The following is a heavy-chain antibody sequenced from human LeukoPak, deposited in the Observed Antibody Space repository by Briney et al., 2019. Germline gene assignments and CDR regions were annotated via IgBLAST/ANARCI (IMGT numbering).Heavy chain of an antibody. Sequence: GGSLRLSCAASGFTFSSYSMNWVRQAPGKGLEWVSSISSSSSYIDYADSVKGRFTISRDNAKNTLYLQMNSLRVEDTAVYYCARGNWEPADYWGQGTLVTVSS. D-gene: IGHD1-26*01. J-gene: IGHJ4*02. CDR2: ISSSSSYI. CDR1: GFTFSSYS. V-gene: IGHV3-21*01. CDR3: ARGNWEPADY.